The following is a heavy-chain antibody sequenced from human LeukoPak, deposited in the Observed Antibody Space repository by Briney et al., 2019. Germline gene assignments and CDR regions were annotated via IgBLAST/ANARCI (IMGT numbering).Heavy chain of an antibody. CDR3: ARELAGYCSSTSCSLFDP. V-gene: IGHV1-8*03. J-gene: IGHJ5*02. Sequence: ASVKVSCKASGYTFTSYDINWVRQATGQGLERMGWMNPNSGNTGYAQKFQGRVTITRNTSISTAYMELSSLRSEDTAVYYCARELAGYCSSTSCSLFDPWGQGTLVTVSS. D-gene: IGHD2-2*01. CDR1: GYTFTSYD. CDR2: MNPNSGNT.